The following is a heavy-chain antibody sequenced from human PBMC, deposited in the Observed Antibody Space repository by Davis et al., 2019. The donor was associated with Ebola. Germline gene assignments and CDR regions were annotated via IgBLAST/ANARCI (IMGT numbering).Heavy chain of an antibody. CDR2: ISGSGGST. CDR1: GFTFSSYA. D-gene: IGHD3-10*01. Sequence: GESLKISCAASGFTFSSYAMSWVRQAPGKGLEWVSAISGSGGSTYYADSVKGRFTISRDNSKNTLYLQMNSLRAEDTAVYYCAKDLGTYYYGSGADYWGQGTLVTVSS. CDR3: AKDLGTYYYGSGADY. V-gene: IGHV3-23*01. J-gene: IGHJ4*02.